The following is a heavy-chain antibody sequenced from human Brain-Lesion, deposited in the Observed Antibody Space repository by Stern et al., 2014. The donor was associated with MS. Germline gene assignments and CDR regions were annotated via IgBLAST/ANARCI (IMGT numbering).Heavy chain of an antibody. CDR1: GFTFDDYA. Sequence: VQLVQSGGDLVQPGRSLRLSCAAFGFTFDDYAMHWVRHAPGQGLEWVAGISWNSGTIGYADSGKGRFTTSRDNAYSSLYLQMNSLRPEDTALYYCARDITGSSAYFAYWGQGTLVTVSS. CDR2: ISWNSGTI. CDR3: ARDITGSSAYFAY. J-gene: IGHJ4*02. V-gene: IGHV3-9*01. D-gene: IGHD1-14*01.